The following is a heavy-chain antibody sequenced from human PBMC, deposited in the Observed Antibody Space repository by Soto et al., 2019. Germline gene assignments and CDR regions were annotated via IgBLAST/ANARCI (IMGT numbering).Heavy chain of an antibody. CDR1: GYTFTSYD. V-gene: IGHV1-8*01. J-gene: IGHJ6*03. Sequence: ASVKVSCKASGYTFTSYDINWVRQATGQGLEWMGWMNPNSGNTGYAQKFRGRVTMTRNTTISTAYMDLSSLRSEDTAVYYCAIGYCSGGSCYVDYYYYYMDFWGKGTTVTVSS. D-gene: IGHD2-15*01. CDR2: MNPNSGNT. CDR3: AIGYCSGGSCYVDYYYYYMDF.